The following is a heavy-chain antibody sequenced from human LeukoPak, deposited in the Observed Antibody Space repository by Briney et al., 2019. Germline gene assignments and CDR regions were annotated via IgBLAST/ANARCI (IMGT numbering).Heavy chain of an antibody. CDR3: ASLVGVVPADNWFDP. Sequence: PVASVKVSCKASGGTFSSYAISWVRQAPGQGLEWMGGIIPIFGPADYAQKFQGRVTITADESTSTAYMELSSLRSEDTAVYYCASLVGVVPADNWFDPWGQGTLVTVSS. V-gene: IGHV1-69*13. D-gene: IGHD2-2*01. J-gene: IGHJ5*02. CDR2: IIPIFGPA. CDR1: GGTFSSYA.